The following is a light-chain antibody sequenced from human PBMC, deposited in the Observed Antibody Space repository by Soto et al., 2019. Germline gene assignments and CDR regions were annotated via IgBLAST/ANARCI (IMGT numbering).Light chain of an antibody. CDR1: ESVLYSSNSNNY. J-gene: IGKJ1*01. CDR3: QQYINAPWT. CDR2: WAS. V-gene: IGKV4-1*01. Sequence: DFVLTQSPDSLAVSLGETATIKCKSSESVLYSSNSNNYLSWYQQKPGQPPKLLIYWASTRESWVPDRFSGSGSGTDFTLTISSLQAEDVAVYYCQQYINAPWTFGQGTKVEIK.